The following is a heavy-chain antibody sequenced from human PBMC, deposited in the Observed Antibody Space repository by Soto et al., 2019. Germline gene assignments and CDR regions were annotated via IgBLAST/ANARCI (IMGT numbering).Heavy chain of an antibody. D-gene: IGHD3-9*01. CDR1: GGSISSSSYY. CDR3: ARRPYDILTGYYTSPGWFDP. V-gene: IGHV4-39*01. J-gene: IGHJ5*02. CDR2: IYYSGST. Sequence: SETLSLTCTVSGGSISSSSYYWGWIRQPPGKGLEWIGSIYYSGSTYYNPSLKSRVTISVDTSKNQCSLKLSSVTAADTAVYYCARRPYDILTGYYTSPGWFDPWGQGMLVTVSS.